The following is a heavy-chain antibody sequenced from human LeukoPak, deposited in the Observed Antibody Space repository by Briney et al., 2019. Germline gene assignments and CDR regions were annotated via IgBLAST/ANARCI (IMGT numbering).Heavy chain of an antibody. D-gene: IGHD5-12*01. Sequence: GGSLRLSCAASGCTVSSNYMSWVRQAPGKGLEWVSVIYSGGSTYYADSVKGRFTISRDNSKNTLYLQMNSLRVEDTAVYYCARGVATTTNYYSDSWGQGTLVTVSS. J-gene: IGHJ4*02. CDR2: IYSGGST. CDR1: GCTVSSNY. V-gene: IGHV3-66*01. CDR3: ARGVATTTNYYSDS.